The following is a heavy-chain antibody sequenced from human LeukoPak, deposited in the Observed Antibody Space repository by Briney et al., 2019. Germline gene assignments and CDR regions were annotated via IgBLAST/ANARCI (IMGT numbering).Heavy chain of an antibody. CDR2: IKQDGSEK. CDR3: ARITNYYDSRWDR. Sequence: GGSLRLSCAASGFTFSSYWMSWVRQAPGKGLEWVANIKQDGSEKYYVDSVKGRFTISRDNAKNSLCLQMNSLRGEDTAVYYCARITNYYDSRWDRWGQGTLVTVSS. J-gene: IGHJ5*02. D-gene: IGHD3-22*01. V-gene: IGHV3-7*01. CDR1: GFTFSSYW.